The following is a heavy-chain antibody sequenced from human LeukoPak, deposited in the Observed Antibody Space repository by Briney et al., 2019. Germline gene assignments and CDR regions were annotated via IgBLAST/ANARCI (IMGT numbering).Heavy chain of an antibody. V-gene: IGHV4-59*08. D-gene: IGHD6-19*01. J-gene: IGHJ6*02. CDR3: ARHQQWLVLWFSGMDV. CDR1: GGSISSYY. CDR2: IYYSGST. Sequence: SETLSHTCTVSGGSISSYYWSWIRQPPGKGLEWIGYIYYSGSTNYNPSLKSRVTISVDTSKNQFSLKLSSVTAADTAVYYCARHQQWLVLWFSGMDVWGQGTTVTVSS.